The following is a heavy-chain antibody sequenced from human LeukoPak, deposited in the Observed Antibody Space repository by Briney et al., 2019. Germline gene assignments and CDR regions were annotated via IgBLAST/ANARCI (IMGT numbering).Heavy chain of an antibody. Sequence: SETLSLTCTVSGGSISSYYWSWIRQPAGKGLEWIGRIYTSGSTNYNPSLKSRVTMSVDTSKNQFSLKLSSVTTADTAVYYCARDAVYDFWSGYYYYYYYMDVWGKGTTVTVSS. CDR3: ARDAVYDFWSGYYYYYYYMDV. CDR2: IYTSGST. CDR1: GGSISSYY. V-gene: IGHV4-4*07. J-gene: IGHJ6*03. D-gene: IGHD3-3*01.